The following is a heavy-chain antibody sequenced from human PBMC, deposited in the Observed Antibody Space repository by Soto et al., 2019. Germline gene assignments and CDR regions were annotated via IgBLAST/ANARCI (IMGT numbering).Heavy chain of an antibody. CDR3: ARYSPELWFGELSWFDP. V-gene: IGHV4-39*01. Sequence: SETLSLTCTVSGGSISSSSYYGGWIRQPPGKGLEWIGSIYYSGSTYYNPSLKSRVTISVDTSKNQFSLKLSSVTAADTAVYYCARYSPELWFGELSWFDPWGQGTLVTVSS. D-gene: IGHD3-10*01. CDR2: IYYSGST. J-gene: IGHJ5*02. CDR1: GGSISSSSYY.